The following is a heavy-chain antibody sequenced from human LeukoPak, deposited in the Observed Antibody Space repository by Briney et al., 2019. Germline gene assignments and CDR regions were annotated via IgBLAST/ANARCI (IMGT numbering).Heavy chain of an antibody. D-gene: IGHD4-23*01. Sequence: SQTLSLTCTVSGGSISSGSYYWSWIRQPAGKGLELIGRLYTSGSTNYNPSLKSRVTISVDTSKNQFSLKLSSVTAADTAVYYCKKTTVVTPDYYYYMDVWGKGTTVTVSS. CDR3: KKTTVVTPDYYYYMDV. J-gene: IGHJ6*03. CDR1: GGSISSGSYY. V-gene: IGHV4-61*02. CDR2: LYTSGST.